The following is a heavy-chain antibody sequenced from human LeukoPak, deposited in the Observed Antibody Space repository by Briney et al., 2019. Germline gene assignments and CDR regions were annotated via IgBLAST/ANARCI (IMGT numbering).Heavy chain of an antibody. CDR3: ARGGAGVYFFDY. Sequence: GGSLRLSCTVSGFTVSSNSMSWVRQAPGKGLEWVSFIYSDNTHYSDSVKGRFTISRDNSKNMLFLQMNSLRAEDTAVYYCARGGAGVYFFDYWARESWSPSPQ. J-gene: IGHJ4*02. V-gene: IGHV3-53*01. CDR2: IYSDNT. D-gene: IGHD6-13*01. CDR1: GFTVSSNS.